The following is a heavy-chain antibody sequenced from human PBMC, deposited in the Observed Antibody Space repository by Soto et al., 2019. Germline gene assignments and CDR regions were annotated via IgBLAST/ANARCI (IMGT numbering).Heavy chain of an antibody. Sequence: EVQLLEYGGGLVQRGESLRLSCVASGFTFNKYAMTWVRQAPGKGLEWVSSISGSSSTTYYADSVKGRFTISRDNSKNTVYLRMSTLSTEDTAGYYCAPTRYDYGDDAGGYGGKGTLVTVSS. D-gene: IGHD4-17*01. J-gene: IGHJ4*01. CDR3: APTRYDYGDDAGGY. CDR2: ISGSSSTT. CDR1: GFTFNKYA. V-gene: IGHV3-23*01.